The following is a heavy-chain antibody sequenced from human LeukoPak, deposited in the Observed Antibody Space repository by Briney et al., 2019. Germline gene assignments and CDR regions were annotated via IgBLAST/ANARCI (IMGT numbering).Heavy chain of an antibody. CDR1: GFTFSSYG. Sequence: GRSLRLSCAASGFTFSSYGVHWVRQAPGKGLEWVAVIWYDGSNKYYADSVKGRFTISRDNSKNTLYLQMNSLRAEDTAVYYCASRQTLSSSWYAFDIWGQGKMVTVSS. CDR2: IWYDGSNK. CDR3: ASRQTLSSSWYAFDI. D-gene: IGHD6-13*01. V-gene: IGHV3-33*01. J-gene: IGHJ3*02.